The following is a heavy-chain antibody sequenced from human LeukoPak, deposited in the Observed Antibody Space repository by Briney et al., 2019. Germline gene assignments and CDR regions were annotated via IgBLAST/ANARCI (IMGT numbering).Heavy chain of an antibody. CDR3: ARGVCSGGSCYSEWNY. D-gene: IGHD2-15*01. J-gene: IGHJ4*02. Sequence: PSETLSLTCAVYGGSFSGYYWSWIRQPPGKGLEWIGEINHSGSTNYNPSLKSRVTISVDTSKNQLSLKLTSMTAADTAVYYCARGVCSGGSCYSEWNYWGQGTLVTVSS. V-gene: IGHV4-34*01. CDR2: INHSGST. CDR1: GGSFSGYY.